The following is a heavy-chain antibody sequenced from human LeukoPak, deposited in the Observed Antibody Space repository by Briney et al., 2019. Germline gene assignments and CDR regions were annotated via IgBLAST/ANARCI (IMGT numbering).Heavy chain of an antibody. V-gene: IGHV3-30-3*01. Sequence: PGGSLRLSCAASGFTFSSYAMHWVRQAPGKGLEWVAVISYDGSNKYYADSVKGRFTISRDNSKNTLYLQMNSLRAEDTAVYYCARDTFLGYCSSTSCSDFDYWGQGTLVTVSS. CDR2: ISYDGSNK. CDR1: GFTFSSYA. D-gene: IGHD2-2*01. J-gene: IGHJ4*02. CDR3: ARDTFLGYCSSTSCSDFDY.